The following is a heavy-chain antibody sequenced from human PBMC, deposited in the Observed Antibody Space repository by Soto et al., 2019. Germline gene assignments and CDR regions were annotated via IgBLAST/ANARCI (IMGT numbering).Heavy chain of an antibody. CDR1: GYTFTSYY. V-gene: IGHV1-46*03. CDR3: ARDRRPQPPYCGGDCYRAMDV. Sequence: QVQLVQSGAEVKKPGASVKVSCKASGYTFTSYYMHWVRQAPGQGLEWMGIINPSGGSTSYAQKFQGTVTMTRDTSTSTVYLELSSLRSEDTAVYYCARDRRPQPPYCGGDCYRAMDVWGQGTTVTVSS. D-gene: IGHD2-21*01. CDR2: INPSGGST. J-gene: IGHJ6*02.